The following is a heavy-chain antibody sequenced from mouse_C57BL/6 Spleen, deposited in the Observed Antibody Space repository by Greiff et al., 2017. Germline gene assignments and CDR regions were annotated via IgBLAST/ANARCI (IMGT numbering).Heavy chain of an antibody. V-gene: IGHV1-69*01. Sequence: QVQLKQPGAELVMPGASVKLSCKASGYTFTSYWMHWVKQRPGQGLEWIGEIDPSDSYTNYNPKFKGKSTLTVDKSSSTAYMQLSSLTSEDSAVYYCARARDYYAMDYWGQGTSVTVSS. CDR3: ARARDYYAMDY. CDR1: GYTFTSYW. CDR2: IDPSDSYT. J-gene: IGHJ4*01.